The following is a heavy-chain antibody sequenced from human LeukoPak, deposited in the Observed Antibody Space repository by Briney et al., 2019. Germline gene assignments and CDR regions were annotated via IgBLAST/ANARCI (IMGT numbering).Heavy chain of an antibody. J-gene: IGHJ4*02. CDR3: AGIDFGDSY. D-gene: IGHD4-17*01. CDR1: GSTFSSHT. Sequence: PGGSLRLSCAASGSTFSSHTMNWVRRAPGKGLEWVSVIRSGGNTFYADSVKGRFTISRDNSKNTLFLQMNSLRAEDTAVYYCAGIDFGDSYWGQGTLVTVSS. V-gene: IGHV3-53*01. CDR2: IRSGGNT.